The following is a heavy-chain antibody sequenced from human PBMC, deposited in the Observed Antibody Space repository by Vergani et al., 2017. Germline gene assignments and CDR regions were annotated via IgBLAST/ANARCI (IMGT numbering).Heavy chain of an antibody. V-gene: IGHV4-59*01. CDR3: ARGFNYDFWSGLYYYYYMDV. CDR2: IYYSGST. D-gene: IGHD3-3*01. J-gene: IGHJ6*03. Sequence: QVQLQESGPGLVKPSETLSLTCTVSGGSISSYYWSWTRQPPGKGLEWIGYIYYSGSTNYNPSLKSRVTISVDTSKNQFSLKLSSVTAADTAVYYCARGFNYDFWSGLYYYYYMDVWGKGTTVTVSS. CDR1: GGSISSYY.